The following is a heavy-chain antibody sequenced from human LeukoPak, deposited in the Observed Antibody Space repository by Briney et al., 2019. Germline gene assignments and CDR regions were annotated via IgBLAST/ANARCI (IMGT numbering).Heavy chain of an antibody. Sequence: PSETLSLTCTVSGGSISSGDYYWSCIRQPPGEGLEWIGYIYYSGSTYYNPSLKSRVTISVDTSKNQFSLKLSSVTAADTAVYYCARVRGDIAAAGTIDYWGQGTLVTVSS. J-gene: IGHJ4*02. D-gene: IGHD6-13*01. CDR2: IYYSGST. CDR1: GGSISSGDYY. V-gene: IGHV4-30-4*01. CDR3: ARVRGDIAAAGTIDY.